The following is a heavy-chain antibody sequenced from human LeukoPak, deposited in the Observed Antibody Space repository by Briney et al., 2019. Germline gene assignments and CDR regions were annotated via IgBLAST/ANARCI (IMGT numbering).Heavy chain of an antibody. J-gene: IGHJ4*02. Sequence: SETLSLTCTVSGGSISSSSYYWGWIRQPPGKGLEWIGSIYYSGSTYYNPSLKSRVTISVDTSKNQFSLKLSSVTAADTAVYYCAGIAAAGNDYWGQGTLVTVSS. D-gene: IGHD6-13*01. CDR2: IYYSGST. CDR1: GGSISSSSYY. V-gene: IGHV4-39*01. CDR3: AGIAAAGNDY.